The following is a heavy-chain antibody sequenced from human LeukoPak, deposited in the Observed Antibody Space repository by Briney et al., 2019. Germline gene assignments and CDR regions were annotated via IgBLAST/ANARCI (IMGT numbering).Heavy chain of an antibody. J-gene: IGHJ4*02. CDR1: GITLSNYG. Sequence: GGSLRLSCAVSGITLSNYGMTWVRQAPGKGLEWVAGISDTGGRTNYADSVKGRFTTSRDNPKNTLYLQMNSLRAEDTAVYFCAKRGVVIRVILVGFHKEAYYFDSWGQGALVTVSS. CDR3: AKRGVVIRVILVGFHKEAYYFDS. CDR2: ISDTGGRT. V-gene: IGHV3-23*01. D-gene: IGHD3-22*01.